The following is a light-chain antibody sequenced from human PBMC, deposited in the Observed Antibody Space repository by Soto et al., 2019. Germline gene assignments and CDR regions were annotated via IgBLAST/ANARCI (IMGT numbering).Light chain of an antibody. Sequence: SVLTQPASVSGSPRQSITIPCTGTSSDVGNYKYVSWYQHHPDKAPKLMIYEVSNRPSGVSNRFSGSKSGNTASLTISGLQTEDLACYYCRWYISNNTYVFGTG. CDR3: RWYISNNTYV. J-gene: IGLJ1*01. CDR2: EVS. CDR1: SSDVGNYKY. V-gene: IGLV2-14*01.